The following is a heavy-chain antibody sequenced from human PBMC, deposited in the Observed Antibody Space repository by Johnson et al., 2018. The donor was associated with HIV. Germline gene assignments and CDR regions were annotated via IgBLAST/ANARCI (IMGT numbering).Heavy chain of an antibody. CDR3: ARVEYWAFDI. CDR1: GFTVSSNY. CDR2: FYSGGST. J-gene: IGHJ3*02. V-gene: IGHV3-53*02. D-gene: IGHD2-8*02. Sequence: VQLVETGGGLIQPGGSLRVSCAASGFTVSSNYMSWVRQAPGKGLEWVSGFYSGGSTYYADSVKGRFTISRDNSKNTLYLQMNSLRAEDTAVYYCARVEYWAFDIWGQGTMVTVSS.